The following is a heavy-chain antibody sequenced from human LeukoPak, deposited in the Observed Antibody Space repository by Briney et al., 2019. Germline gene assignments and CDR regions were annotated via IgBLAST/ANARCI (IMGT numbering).Heavy chain of an antibody. CDR3: ATLGFSSGYYYYFDH. D-gene: IGHD3-22*01. CDR1: GGSISSYY. Sequence: CXVSGGSISSYYWGWIRQPPGKGREGMGSIYYSGSTYYNPSLKSRVTISVDTSKNQFSLKLSSVTAADTAVYYCATLGFSSGYYYYFDHWGQGTLVTVSS. CDR2: IYYSGST. J-gene: IGHJ4*02. V-gene: IGHV4-39*07.